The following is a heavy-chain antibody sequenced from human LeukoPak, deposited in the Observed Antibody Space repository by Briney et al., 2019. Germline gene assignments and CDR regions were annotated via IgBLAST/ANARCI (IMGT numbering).Heavy chain of an antibody. Sequence: SETLSLTCTVSGGSISSSSYYWGWIRQPPGKGLEWIGSIYYSGSTYYNPSLKSRVTISVDTSKNQFSLKLSSVTAADTAVYYCARGDPGAGAYFDYWGQGTLVTVSS. V-gene: IGHV4-39*07. CDR3: ARGDPGAGAYFDY. CDR1: GGSISSSSYY. J-gene: IGHJ4*02. CDR2: IYYSGST. D-gene: IGHD3-10*01.